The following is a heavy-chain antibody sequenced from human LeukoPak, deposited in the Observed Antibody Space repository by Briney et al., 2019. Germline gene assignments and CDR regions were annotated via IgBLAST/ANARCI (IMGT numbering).Heavy chain of an antibody. CDR2: ISYDGSNK. CDR1: GFTFSSYG. Sequence: PGGSLRLSCAASGFTFSSYGMHWVRQAPGKGLEWVAVISYDGSNKYYADSVKGRFTIFRDNSKNTLYLQMNSLRAEDTAVYYCAKVLRRAAGITMVRGVIIGGFDYWGQGTLVTVSS. D-gene: IGHD3-10*01. CDR3: AKVLRRAAGITMVRGVIIGGFDY. V-gene: IGHV3-30*18. J-gene: IGHJ4*02.